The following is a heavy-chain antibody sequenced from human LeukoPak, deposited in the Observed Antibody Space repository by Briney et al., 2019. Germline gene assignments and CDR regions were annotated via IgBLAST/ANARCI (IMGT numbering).Heavy chain of an antibody. J-gene: IGHJ4*02. V-gene: IGHV3-48*01. Sequence: GGSLRLSCAASGFTFSSYSMNWVRQAPGKGLEWVSSISSSSSTIYYADSVKGRFTISRDNAKNSLYLQMNSLRAEDTAVYYCARGHSGYYYLFDYWGQGTLVTVSS. CDR2: ISSSSSTI. CDR1: GFTFSSYS. D-gene: IGHD3-22*01. CDR3: ARGHSGYYYLFDY.